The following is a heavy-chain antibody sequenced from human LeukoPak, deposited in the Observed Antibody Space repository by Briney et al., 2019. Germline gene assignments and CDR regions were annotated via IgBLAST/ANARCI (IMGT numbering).Heavy chain of an antibody. J-gene: IGHJ4*02. CDR2: IRSTTYGGTT. V-gene: IGHV3-49*03. CDR3: TRVRRGYGDYALDY. CDR1: GFTFGDYS. Sequence: PGGSLRLSCTASGFTFGDYSMSWFRQAPGRGLEWLSFIRSTTYGGTTEYAASVKGRFTISRDDSTSIAYLQMNSLKTEDTAVYYCTRVRRGYGDYALDYWGQGTLVTVSS. D-gene: IGHD4-17*01.